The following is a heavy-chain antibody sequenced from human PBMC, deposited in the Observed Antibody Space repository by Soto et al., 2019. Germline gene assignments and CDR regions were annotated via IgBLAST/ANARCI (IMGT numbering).Heavy chain of an antibody. CDR1: GGSVSSGSYF. V-gene: IGHV4-61*01. J-gene: IGHJ5*02. CDR3: ARVVPRTTFRDNWFDP. Sequence: SETLSLTCTVSGGSVSSGSYFWSWIRQPPGKGLEWIGYIYYTGSTNYNPSLKSRVTISVDTSKNQFSLKLSSVTAADTAVYYCARVVPRTTFRDNWFDPWGQGTLVTVS. CDR2: IYYTGST. D-gene: IGHD1-1*01.